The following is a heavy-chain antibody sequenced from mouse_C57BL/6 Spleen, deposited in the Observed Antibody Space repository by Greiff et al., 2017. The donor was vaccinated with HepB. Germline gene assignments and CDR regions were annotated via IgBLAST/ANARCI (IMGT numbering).Heavy chain of an antibody. CDR2: IYPSDSAT. CDR1: GYTFTSYW. D-gene: IGHD1-1*01. Sequence: VQLQQPGAELVRPGSSVKLSCKASGYTFTSYWMDWVKQRPGQGLEWIGNIYPSDSATHYNQKFKDKATLTVDKSSSTAYMQLSSLTSEDSAVYYCARYDYYGSSYAMDYWGQGTSVTVSS. J-gene: IGHJ4*01. V-gene: IGHV1-61*01. CDR3: ARYDYYGSSYAMDY.